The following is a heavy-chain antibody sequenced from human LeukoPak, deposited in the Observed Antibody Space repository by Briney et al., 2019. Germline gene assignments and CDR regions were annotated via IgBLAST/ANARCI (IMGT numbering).Heavy chain of an antibody. CDR3: ARDEAAAAPPYYYYYMDV. CDR2: ISTSGST. J-gene: IGHJ6*03. Sequence: SETLSLTCTVSGCSVSSYYWSWIRQPAGKGLEWIGRISTSGSTNYNPSLKSRVTMSVDTSKNQFSLKLSSVTAADTAVYYCARDEAAAAPPYYYYYMDVWGKGTTVTVSS. V-gene: IGHV4-4*07. CDR1: GCSVSSYY. D-gene: IGHD6-13*01.